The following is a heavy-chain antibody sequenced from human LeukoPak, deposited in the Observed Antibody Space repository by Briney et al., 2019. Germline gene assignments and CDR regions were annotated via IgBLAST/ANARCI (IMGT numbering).Heavy chain of an antibody. J-gene: IGHJ6*02. CDR2: ISGSGFNT. CDR1: GFTFSSSA. V-gene: IGHV3-23*01. D-gene: IGHD1-26*01. CDR3: AKARGIRYYYGMDV. Sequence: GGSLRLSCAASGFTFSSSAMSWVRQAPGKGLEWVSTISGSGFNTYYPDSVKGRVTISRDNSKTTVYLQMNSLRADDTAVYYCAKARGIRYYYGMDVWGQGTTVTVSS.